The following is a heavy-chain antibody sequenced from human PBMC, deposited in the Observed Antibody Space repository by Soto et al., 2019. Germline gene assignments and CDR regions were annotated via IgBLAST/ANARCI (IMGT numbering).Heavy chain of an antibody. CDR1: GFTFSSYG. D-gene: IGHD3-3*01. Sequence: GGSLRLSCAASGFTFSSYGMHWVRQAPGKGLEWVAVISYDGSNKYYADSVKGRFTISRDNSKNTLYLQMNSLRAEDTAVYYCAKDRVDFLEWLLSQYFDYWGQGTLVTVSS. V-gene: IGHV3-30*18. J-gene: IGHJ4*02. CDR3: AKDRVDFLEWLLSQYFDY. CDR2: ISYDGSNK.